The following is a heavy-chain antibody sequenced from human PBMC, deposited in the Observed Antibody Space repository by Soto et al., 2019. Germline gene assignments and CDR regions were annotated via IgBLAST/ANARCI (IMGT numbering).Heavy chain of an antibody. CDR1: GDTLTTFY. CDR3: ASRYCRGNSCHFVRDNYNMDV. V-gene: IGHV1-46*01. CDR2: TNPSGGST. D-gene: IGHD2-15*01. J-gene: IGHJ6*02. Sequence: QVQLVQSGAEVKKPGASVNLSCKASGDTLTTFYIQWVRQAPGQGLEWMEITNPSGGSTKYAHKSQDRITTTRATTTTTVSMELSSLRSEDPAVYYCASRYCRGNSCHFVRDNYNMDVWGQGTTVTVSS.